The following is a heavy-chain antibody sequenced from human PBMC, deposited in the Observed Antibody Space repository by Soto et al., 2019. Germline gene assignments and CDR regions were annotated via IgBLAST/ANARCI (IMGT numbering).Heavy chain of an antibody. J-gene: IGHJ4*02. CDR2: ISWNSGSI. Sequence: TGGSLRLSCAASGFIFDDYAMHWVRQVPGKGLEWVSGISWNSGSIAYADSMKGRFTISRDNAKNSLYLQMDSLRVEDTVLYFCVKDIGYSSRWCFDYWGQGTLVTVSS. CDR3: VKDIGYSSRWCFDY. CDR1: GFIFDDYA. D-gene: IGHD6-13*01. V-gene: IGHV3-9*01.